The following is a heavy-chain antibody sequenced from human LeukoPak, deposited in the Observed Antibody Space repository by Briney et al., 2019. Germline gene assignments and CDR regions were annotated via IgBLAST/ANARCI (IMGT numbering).Heavy chain of an antibody. V-gene: IGHV3-9*03. J-gene: IGHJ3*02. D-gene: IGHD3-9*01. CDR3: AKVTGSSWGAFDI. CDR2: ISWNSGSI. Sequence: GGSLRLSCAASGFTFDDFAMHWVRQGPGKGLEWVSGISWNSGSIAYADSVKGRFTITRDNAKNSLYLQMNSLRAEDMALYYCAKVTGSSWGAFDIWGQGTMVTVSS. CDR1: GFTFDDFA.